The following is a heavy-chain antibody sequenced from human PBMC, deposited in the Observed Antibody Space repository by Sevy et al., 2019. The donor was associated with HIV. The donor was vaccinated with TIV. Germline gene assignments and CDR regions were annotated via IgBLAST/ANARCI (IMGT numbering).Heavy chain of an antibody. CDR3: ARAIGAASSY. D-gene: IGHD6-13*01. J-gene: IGHJ4*02. CDR2: IKRDGSEK. CDR1: GFTFSSYW. Sequence: GGSLRLSCAASGFTFSSYWMSWVRQAPGKGLEWVANIKRDGSEKYYVDSVKGGFTISRDNAKNSLYLHMNSLGAEDTAVYYCARAIGAASSYWGQGTLVTVSS. V-gene: IGHV3-7*04.